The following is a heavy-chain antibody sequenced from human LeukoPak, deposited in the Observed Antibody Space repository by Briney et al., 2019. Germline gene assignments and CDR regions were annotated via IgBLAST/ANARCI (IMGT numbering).Heavy chain of an antibody. CDR2: IKQDGSEK. CDR3: ARDLQQLVRNY. V-gene: IGHV3-7*01. CDR1: GFTFSSYW. J-gene: IGHJ4*02. Sequence: PGGSLRLSCAASGFTFSSYWMSWVRQAPGKGLEWVANIKQDGSEKYYVDSVKGRFTISRVNAKNSLYLQMNSLRAGDTAVYYCARDLQQLVRNYWGQGTLVTVSS. D-gene: IGHD6-13*01.